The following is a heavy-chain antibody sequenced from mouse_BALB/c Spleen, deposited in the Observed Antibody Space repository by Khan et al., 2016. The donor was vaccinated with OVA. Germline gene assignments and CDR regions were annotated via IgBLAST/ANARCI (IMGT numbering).Heavy chain of an antibody. CDR3: ASHLTGSFDY. J-gene: IGHJ3*01. CDR1: GFTFSTYS. D-gene: IGHD4-1*01. Sequence: EVKLVESGGDLVRPGGSLKLSCSASGFTFSTYSMSWVRQTPDKRLEWVATISSAGDYTFFPDSVKGRFTISRDNARNTLYLQMSSLRSEDAALYYCASHLTGSFDYWGQGTLVTVSA. V-gene: IGHV5-6*01. CDR2: ISSAGDYT.